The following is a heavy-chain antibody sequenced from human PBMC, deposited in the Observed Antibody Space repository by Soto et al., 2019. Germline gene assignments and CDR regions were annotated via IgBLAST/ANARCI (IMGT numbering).Heavy chain of an antibody. D-gene: IGHD6-13*01. J-gene: IGHJ4*02. Sequence: EVQLLESGGRLVQPGGSLRLSCAASGFTFSTYAMRWVRQAPGKGLEGVSTISGSGGSTYYADSVKGRFTISRDNSKNTLYLQMNSLRAEDTAVYYCVKATSSGAGTNCWGQGTLVTVSS. CDR1: GFTFSTYA. CDR3: VKATSSGAGTNC. CDR2: ISGSGGST. V-gene: IGHV3-23*01.